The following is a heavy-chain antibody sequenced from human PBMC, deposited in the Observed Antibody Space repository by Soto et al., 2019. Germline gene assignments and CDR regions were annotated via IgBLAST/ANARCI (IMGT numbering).Heavy chain of an antibody. CDR1: GFTFDDYV. CDR3: AKSLSLYNRAFDY. Sequence: HPGGSLRLSCVASGFTFDDYVMHWVRQAPGKGLEWVSGISWNSGSLGYADSVKGRFSISRDNAKNSLYLQMNSLRGADTALYYCAKSLSLYNRAFDYWGQGTLVTVSS. V-gene: IGHV3-9*01. J-gene: IGHJ4*02. CDR2: ISWNSGSL. D-gene: IGHD1-20*01.